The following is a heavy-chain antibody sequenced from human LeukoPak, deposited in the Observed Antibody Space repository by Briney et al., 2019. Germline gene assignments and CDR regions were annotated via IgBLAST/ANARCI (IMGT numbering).Heavy chain of an antibody. J-gene: IGHJ4*02. V-gene: IGHV4-34*01. CDR2: INHSGST. CDR1: GGSFSGYY. D-gene: IGHD1-1*01. CDR3: ARGPNWNDFDY. Sequence: SSETLSLTCAVYGGSFSGYYWSWIRQPPGKGLERIGEINHSGSTTYNPSLKSRVTISIDTSKSQFSLKLSSVTAADTAVYYCARGPNWNDFDYWGQGTLVTVSS.